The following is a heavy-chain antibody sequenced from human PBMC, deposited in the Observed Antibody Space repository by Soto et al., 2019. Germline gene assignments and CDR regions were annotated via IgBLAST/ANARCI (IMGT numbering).Heavy chain of an antibody. Sequence: QVQLVQSGAEVKKPGSSVKVSCKASGGTFSSYAISWVRQAPGQGLEWMGGIIPIFGTANYAQEFQGRVTITADESTSTAYMELSSLRSEDTAVYYCASALVPTADGELWYGEHFDYWGQGTLVTVSS. V-gene: IGHV1-69*12. CDR1: GGTFSSYA. CDR2: IIPIFGTA. CDR3: ASALVPTADGELWYGEHFDY. D-gene: IGHD2-2*01. J-gene: IGHJ4*02.